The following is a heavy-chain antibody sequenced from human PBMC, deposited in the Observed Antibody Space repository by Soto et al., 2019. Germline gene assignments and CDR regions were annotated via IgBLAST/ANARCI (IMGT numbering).Heavy chain of an antibody. CDR3: ARLGYRDWGVFDLPGSPYPWLLPNPTFAS. V-gene: IGHV1-18*01. J-gene: IGHJ4*02. D-gene: IGHD3-9*01. CDR2: ISAYNGNT. Sequence: GAPAKVSCKASGYTFTSYGSSWVRQAPGQGLEWMGWISAYNGNTNYAQKLQGRVTMTTDTSTSTAYMELRRVRSDDTAVFYCARLGYRDWGVFDLPGSPYPWLLPNPTFASRGKRPLVPVS. CDR1: GYTFTSYG.